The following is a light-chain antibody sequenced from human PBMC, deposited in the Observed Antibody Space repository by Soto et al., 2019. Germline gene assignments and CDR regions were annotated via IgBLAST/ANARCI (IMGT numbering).Light chain of an antibody. J-gene: IGKJ5*01. CDR3: QQCGSSST. Sequence: EMVLTQSPGTLSQSPGERATLSCRASQSVSNNYLAWYQQKPGQAPRLLIYAASNRATGIPDRFSGSGSGTDFTLTISRLEPEDFAVYYCQQCGSSSTFGQGTRLEIK. CDR1: QSVSNNY. CDR2: AAS. V-gene: IGKV3-20*01.